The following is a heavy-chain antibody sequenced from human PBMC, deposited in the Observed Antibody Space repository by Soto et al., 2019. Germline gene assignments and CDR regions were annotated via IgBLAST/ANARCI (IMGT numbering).Heavy chain of an antibody. D-gene: IGHD1-26*01. Sequence: GGSLRLSCAASGFTFSSYSMNWVRQAPGKGLEWVSIVSGSSSYIYYADSVKGRFTISRDNAKNSLYLQMNSLRAEDTAVYYCARDWEGDDMDVWGKGTTVTVSS. CDR3: ARDWEGDDMDV. V-gene: IGHV3-21*01. J-gene: IGHJ6*04. CDR1: GFTFSSYS. CDR2: VSGSSSYI.